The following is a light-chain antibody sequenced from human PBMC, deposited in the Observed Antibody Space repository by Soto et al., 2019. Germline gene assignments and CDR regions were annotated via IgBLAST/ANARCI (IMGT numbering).Light chain of an antibody. CDR1: SSNIGAGHD. Sequence: QSVLTQPPSVSGAPGQRVTISCTGSSSNIGAGHDVHWYQQLPGTAPKLLIHSNNNRPSGVPDRFSGSKSGTSASLAIAGLQAEDEADYYCQSYDTTLRTSLFGGGTKVTVL. V-gene: IGLV1-40*01. CDR2: SNN. J-gene: IGLJ2*01. CDR3: QSYDTTLRTSL.